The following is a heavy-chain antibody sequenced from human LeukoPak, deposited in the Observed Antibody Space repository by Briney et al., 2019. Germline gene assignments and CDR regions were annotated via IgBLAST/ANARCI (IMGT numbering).Heavy chain of an antibody. D-gene: IGHD1-26*01. V-gene: IGHV4-4*02. Sequence: SETLSLTCAVSGVSITDNWGSGVRQPPGKGLEWIGEILHTGPTNFNPSLESRVTISMDKSKNQLSQRLNSVTAADSAIYYCVRGGTYYLPYWGQGILVTVSS. CDR2: ILHTGPT. CDR1: GVSITDNW. J-gene: IGHJ4*02. CDR3: VRGGTYYLPY.